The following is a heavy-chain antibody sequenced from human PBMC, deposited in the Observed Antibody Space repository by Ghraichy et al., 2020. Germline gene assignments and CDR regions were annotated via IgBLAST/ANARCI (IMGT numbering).Heavy chain of an antibody. CDR1: GFTFSSYA. V-gene: IGHV3-64D*06. J-gene: IGHJ4*02. D-gene: IGHD3-10*01. Sequence: GESLNISCSASGFTFSSYAVHWVRQAPGKGLEYVSAISSNGGSTYYADSVKGRFTISRDNSKNTLYLQMSSLRAEDTTVYYCVKSGGPPTDYWGQGTLVTVSS. CDR2: ISSNGGST. CDR3: VKSGGPPTDY.